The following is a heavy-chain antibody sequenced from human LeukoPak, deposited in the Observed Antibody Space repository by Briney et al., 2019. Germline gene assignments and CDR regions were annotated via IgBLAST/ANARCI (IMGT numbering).Heavy chain of an antibody. D-gene: IGHD2-21*02. J-gene: IGHJ3*01. V-gene: IGHV3-30*18. CDR1: GFTFSSYG. Sequence: PGGSLRLSCAASGFTFSSYGMHWVRHATGKGLEWVGGISSDGRNKYYEDSVKGRFTISRDNSENTLNLQMNSLRPEDTAVYYCAKPRGGDSWAFDVWGQGTMVTVSS. CDR3: AKPRGGDSWAFDV. CDR2: ISSDGRNK.